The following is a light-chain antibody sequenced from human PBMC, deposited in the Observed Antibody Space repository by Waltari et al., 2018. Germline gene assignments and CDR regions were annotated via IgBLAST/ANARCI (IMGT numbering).Light chain of an antibody. J-gene: IGLJ3*02. Sequence: QSVLTQPPSVSGAPGQRVTISCTASSSNIGAGYDVHWYQQLPGTAPKLLIYGNAIRPSGGPDRFSGSKSGTSASLAISGLQAEDEADYYCRSYDSSLSGSVFGRGTKLTVL. CDR2: GNA. V-gene: IGLV1-40*01. CDR3: RSYDSSLSGSV. CDR1: SSNIGAGYD.